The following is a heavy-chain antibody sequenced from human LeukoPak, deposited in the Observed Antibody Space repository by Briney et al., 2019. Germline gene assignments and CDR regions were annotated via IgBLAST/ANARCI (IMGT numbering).Heavy chain of an antibody. CDR3: EKDTGVVVALDS. V-gene: IGHV3-23*01. Sequence: GGSLRLSCAASGFTFTNYVMSSVRQAPGKGLEWVSIVGGGGDNTFYADSVKGRFIISRDNSKTTLYLQMNSLRVEDTAVYYCEKDTGVVVALDSWGQGTQVTVSS. CDR1: GFTFTNYV. D-gene: IGHD2-15*01. J-gene: IGHJ4*02. CDR2: VGGGGDNT.